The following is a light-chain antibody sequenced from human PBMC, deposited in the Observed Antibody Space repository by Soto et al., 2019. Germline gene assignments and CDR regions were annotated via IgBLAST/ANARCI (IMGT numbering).Light chain of an antibody. J-gene: IGKJ5*01. CDR2: AAS. CDR3: QQLFDSPIT. Sequence: IRISQYTSAVSASVRDRFTIQSRASQVISTSLAWYQVKPGKAPKLLIYAASTLESGVPSRFSATVSGTEFSLTITSLQPEDFATYYCQQLFDSPITSAQRIRLE. CDR1: QVISTS. V-gene: IGKV1-9*01.